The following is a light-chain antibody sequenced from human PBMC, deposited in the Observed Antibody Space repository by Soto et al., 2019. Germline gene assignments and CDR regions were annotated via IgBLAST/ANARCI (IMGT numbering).Light chain of an antibody. CDR2: DVS. CDR3: QQYDYSRT. J-gene: IGKJ1*01. V-gene: IGKV1-5*01. Sequence: DIKLTQSPSTLSASLGDSVTITCRASQNIDTSLAWYQHKPGKAPKLLMFDVSNLESGVPSRFIGSGSGTEVTHTISSVHSHDFATYYCQQYDYSRTFGQGTKVDIK. CDR1: QNIDTS.